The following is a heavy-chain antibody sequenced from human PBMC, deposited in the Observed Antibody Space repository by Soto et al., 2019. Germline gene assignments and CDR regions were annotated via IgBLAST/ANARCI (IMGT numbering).Heavy chain of an antibody. Sequence: QVQLVQSGAEVKKPGSSVKVSCKASGGTFSSYAISWVRQAPGQGLEWMGGIIPIFGTANYAQKFQGRVTITADEATSTADMELSSLGSEDTAVYCCARRHDSSGWSENWFDPWGQGTLVPVSS. CDR3: ARRHDSSGWSENWFDP. J-gene: IGHJ5*02. CDR2: IIPIFGTA. CDR1: GGTFSSYA. D-gene: IGHD6-19*01. V-gene: IGHV1-69*12.